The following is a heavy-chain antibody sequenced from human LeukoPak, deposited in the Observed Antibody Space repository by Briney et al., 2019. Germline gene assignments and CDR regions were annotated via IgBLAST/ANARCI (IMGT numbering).Heavy chain of an antibody. CDR3: AKDSAFYYIDV. CDR2: IRYNGNNQ. Sequence: GGSLRLSCAASRFTFSYHGMHWVRQAPGKGLEWVAFIRYNGNNQYYADSVKGRFTISRDNSKNTLYLQMNSLKGDDTAVYYCAKDSAFYYIDVWGKGTTVIISS. CDR1: RFTFSYHG. D-gene: IGHD3-10*01. V-gene: IGHV3-30*02. J-gene: IGHJ6*03.